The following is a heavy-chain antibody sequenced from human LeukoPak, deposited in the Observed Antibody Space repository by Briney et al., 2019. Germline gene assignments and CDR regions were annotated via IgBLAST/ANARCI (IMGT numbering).Heavy chain of an antibody. CDR2: ISAYDGNT. CDR1: GYTFTSYG. Sequence: GASVKVSCKASGYTFTSYGISWVRQAPGQGLEWMGWISAYDGNTNYAQKLQGRVTMTTDTSTSTAYMELRSLRSDDTAVYYCARAGGGYCSSTSCYSFDYWGQGTLVTVSS. V-gene: IGHV1-18*01. D-gene: IGHD2-2*01. J-gene: IGHJ4*02. CDR3: ARAGGGYCSSTSCYSFDY.